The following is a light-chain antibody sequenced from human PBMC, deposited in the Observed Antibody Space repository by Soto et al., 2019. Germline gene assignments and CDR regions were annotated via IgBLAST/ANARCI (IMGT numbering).Light chain of an antibody. CDR3: QQLNSPWT. Sequence: IQLTQSPSSLSASVGDRVTITCRASQGISSYLAWYQQKPGKAPKLLIYAASTLQSGVPSRFSGSGSGTDFTLIISSLQPEDFATYYCQQLNSPWTFGQGTKVEIK. CDR1: QGISSY. J-gene: IGKJ1*01. CDR2: AAS. V-gene: IGKV1-9*01.